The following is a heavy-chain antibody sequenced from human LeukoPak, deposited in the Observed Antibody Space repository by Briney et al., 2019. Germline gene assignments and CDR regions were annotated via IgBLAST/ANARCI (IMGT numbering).Heavy chain of an antibody. J-gene: IGHJ4*02. CDR2: ISGSGGST. V-gene: IGHV3-23*01. D-gene: IGHD5-12*01. CDR3: AKASRDGYNFGY. CDR1: GFTFSSYA. Sequence: PGGSLRLSCAASGFTFSSYAMSWVRQAPGKGLEWVSAISGSGGSTYYADSVKGRFTISRDNSKSTLYLQMNSLRAEDTAVYYCAKASRDGYNFGYWGQGTLVTVSS.